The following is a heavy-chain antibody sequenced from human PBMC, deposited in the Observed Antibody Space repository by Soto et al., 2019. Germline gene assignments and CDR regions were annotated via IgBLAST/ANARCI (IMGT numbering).Heavy chain of an antibody. D-gene: IGHD4-17*01. V-gene: IGHV4-59*01. CDR2: IYYSGST. CDR1: GGSISRYY. J-gene: IGHJ4*02. CDR3: ARDSATVTKGKGYFDY. Sequence: QVQLQESGPGLVKPSETLSLTCTVSGGSISRYYWSWIRQPPGKGLEWIGYIYYSGSTNYNPSLKSRVTISVDTYKNQFSLKLSSVTAADTAVYYCARDSATVTKGKGYFDYWGQGTLVTVSS.